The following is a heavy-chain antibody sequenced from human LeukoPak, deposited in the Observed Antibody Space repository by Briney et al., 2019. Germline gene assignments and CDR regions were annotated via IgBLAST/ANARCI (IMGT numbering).Heavy chain of an antibody. V-gene: IGHV1-2*02. J-gene: IGHJ4*02. D-gene: IGHD5-18*01. Sequence: GASAKVSCKASGYTFTGYYMHWVRQAPGQGLEWMGWINPNSGGTNYAQKFQGRVTMTRDTSISTAYMELSRLRSDDTAVYYCARSSGDTAMGIYWGQGTLVTVSS. CDR1: GYTFTGYY. CDR3: ARSSGDTAMGIY. CDR2: INPNSGGT.